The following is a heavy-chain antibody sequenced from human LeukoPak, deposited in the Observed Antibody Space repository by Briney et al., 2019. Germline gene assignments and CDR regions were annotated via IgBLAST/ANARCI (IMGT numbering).Heavy chain of an antibody. CDR1: GYTFTGYY. Sequence: ASVKVSCKASGYTFTGYYMHWVRQAPGQGLEWMGWINPNSGGTNYAQKFQGRVTMTRDTSISTAYMELSRLRSDDTAVYYCASSSADYYDSSGYSDWGQGTLVTVSS. J-gene: IGHJ4*02. CDR2: INPNSGGT. CDR3: ASSSADYYDSSGYSD. V-gene: IGHV1-2*02. D-gene: IGHD3-22*01.